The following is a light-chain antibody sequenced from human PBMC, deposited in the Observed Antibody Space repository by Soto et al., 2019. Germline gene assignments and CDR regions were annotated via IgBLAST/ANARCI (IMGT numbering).Light chain of an antibody. CDR2: STN. CDR3: XLYMGGGLVV. J-gene: IGLJ2*01. CDR1: SGSVSTTYY. V-gene: IGLV8-61*01. Sequence: QTVVTQEPSFSVSPGGTVTLTCGLTSGSVSTTYYPSWYQQTPGQAPRTLIYSTNIRSSGVPDRFSGSILGNKAALTITGAQADDESDXHCXLYMGGGLVVFGGGTKVTVL.